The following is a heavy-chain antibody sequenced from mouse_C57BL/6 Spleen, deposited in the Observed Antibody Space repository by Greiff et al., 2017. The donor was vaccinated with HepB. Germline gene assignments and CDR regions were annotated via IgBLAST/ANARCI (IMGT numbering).Heavy chain of an antibody. V-gene: IGHV1-52*01. CDR1: GYTFTSYW. CDR3: ARASGSSPDY. D-gene: IGHD1-1*01. Sequence: QVQLQQPGAELVRPGSSVKLSCKASGYTFTSYWMHWVKQRPIQGLEWIGNIDPSDSETHYNQKFKDKATLTVDKSSSTAYMQLSSLTSEDSAVYYCARASGSSPDYWDRGTALTVSS. J-gene: IGHJ2*01. CDR2: IDPSDSET.